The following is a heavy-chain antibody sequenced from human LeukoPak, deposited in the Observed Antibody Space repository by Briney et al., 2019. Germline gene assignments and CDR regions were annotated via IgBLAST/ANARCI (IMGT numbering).Heavy chain of an antibody. Sequence: GGSLRLSCAASGFTFSSYAMSWVRQAPGKGLEWVSAISGSGGSTYYADSVKGRFTISRDNSKNTLYLQMNSLRAEDTAVYYCAKVPAWEYHGSGSRWFDPWGQGTLVTVSS. CDR3: AKVPAWEYHGSGSRWFDP. CDR2: ISGSGGST. D-gene: IGHD3-10*01. CDR1: GFTFSSYA. J-gene: IGHJ5*02. V-gene: IGHV3-23*01.